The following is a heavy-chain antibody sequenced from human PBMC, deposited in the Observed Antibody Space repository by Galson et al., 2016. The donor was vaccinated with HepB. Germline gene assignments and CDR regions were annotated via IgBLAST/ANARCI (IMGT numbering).Heavy chain of an antibody. CDR1: GGSISSYY. CDR2: TYVSGST. Sequence: SETLSLTCSVSGGSISSYYWSWIRQPAGKGLEWIGRTYVSGSTNYNPSLKSRVTMSIDTSKNQFSLKMTSVTAADTAVYYCARGYSYGGGIYWGRGTLVTVSS. V-gene: IGHV4-4*07. D-gene: IGHD5-18*01. CDR3: ARGYSYGGGIY. J-gene: IGHJ1*01.